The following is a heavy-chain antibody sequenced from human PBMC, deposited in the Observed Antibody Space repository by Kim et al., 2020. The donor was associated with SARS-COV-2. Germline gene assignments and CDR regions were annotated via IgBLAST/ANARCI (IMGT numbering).Heavy chain of an antibody. CDR1: GYTFTSYA. CDR2: INTNTGNP. CDR3: ARDQGDLLWFGAYMDV. V-gene: IGHV7-4-1*02. D-gene: IGHD3-10*01. Sequence: ASVKVSCKASGYTFTSYAMNWVRQAPGQGLEWMGWINTNTGNPTYAQGFTGRFVFSLDTSVSTAYLQISSLKAEDTAVYYCARDQGDLLWFGAYMDVWGQGTTVTVSS. J-gene: IGHJ6*02.